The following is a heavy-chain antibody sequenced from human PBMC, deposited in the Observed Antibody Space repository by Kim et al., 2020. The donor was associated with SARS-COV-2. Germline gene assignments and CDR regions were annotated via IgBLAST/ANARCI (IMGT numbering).Heavy chain of an antibody. D-gene: IGHD5-18*01. CDR1: GFTFSSYG. V-gene: IGHV3-33*01. CDR3: AGGLVDTAMVSLLVDY. J-gene: IGHJ4*02. CDR2: IWYDGSNE. Sequence: GGSLRLSCAVSGFTFSSYGMHWVRQAPGKGLEWVAGIWYDGSNEYYADSVKDRFTISRDNSKITLYLQMNSLRAEDTAGYYCAGGLVDTAMVSLLVDYWGQETLVTVSS.